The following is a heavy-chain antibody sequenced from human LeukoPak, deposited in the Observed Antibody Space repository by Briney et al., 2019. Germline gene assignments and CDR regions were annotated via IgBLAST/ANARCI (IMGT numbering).Heavy chain of an antibody. CDR2: ISGSGGST. V-gene: IGHV3-23*01. J-gene: IGHJ4*02. CDR1: GFPFSSYA. D-gene: IGHD6-19*01. CDR3: AKGERYSSGWYNY. Sequence: GGSLRLSCAASGFPFSSYAMSWVRQAPGKGLEWVSAISGSGGSTYYADSVKGRFTISRDNSKNTLYLQMNSLRAEDTAVYYCAKGERYSSGWYNYWGQGTLVTVSS.